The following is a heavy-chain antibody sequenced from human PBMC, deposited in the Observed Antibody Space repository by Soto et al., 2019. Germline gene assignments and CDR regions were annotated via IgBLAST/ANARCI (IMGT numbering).Heavy chain of an antibody. V-gene: IGHV3-74*01. CDR3: ARARRWELLPHY. CDR2: INSDGSST. Sequence: GGSLRLSCAASGFTFSSYWMHWVRQAPGKGLVWVSRINSDGSSTSYADSVKGRFTISRDNAKNTLYLQMNSLRAEDTAVYYCARARRWELLPHYWGQGTLVTVSS. J-gene: IGHJ4*02. D-gene: IGHD1-26*01. CDR1: GFTFSSYW.